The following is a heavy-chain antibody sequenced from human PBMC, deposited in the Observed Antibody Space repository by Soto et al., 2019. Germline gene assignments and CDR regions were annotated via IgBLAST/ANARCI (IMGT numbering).Heavy chain of an antibody. Sequence: SETLSLTCTVSGGSISSYYWSWIRQTAGKGLEWIGRIYPSGNTNYNPSLKSRVTLSIDTSKNQLSLKMSSVTAADTAAYFCAGDEGYYYSGMDVWGQGTAVTVSS. CDR3: AGDEGYYYSGMDV. CDR1: GGSISSYY. CDR2: IYPSGNT. V-gene: IGHV4-4*07. J-gene: IGHJ6*02.